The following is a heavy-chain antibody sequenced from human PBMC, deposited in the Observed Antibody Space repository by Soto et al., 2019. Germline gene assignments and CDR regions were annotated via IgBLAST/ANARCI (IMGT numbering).Heavy chain of an antibody. J-gene: IGHJ4*02. Sequence: SETLSLTCTVSGASISSNYWSWIRQTPGKGLEWIGYIYHSGTNYNPSLKSRVFISMDTSKNQFSLKLSSVTTADTAVHFCAQYYYGSGSYFDHWGQGTRVTVS. V-gene: IGHV4-59*01. CDR3: AQYYYGSGSYFDH. D-gene: IGHD3-10*01. CDR2: IYHSGT. CDR1: GASISSNY.